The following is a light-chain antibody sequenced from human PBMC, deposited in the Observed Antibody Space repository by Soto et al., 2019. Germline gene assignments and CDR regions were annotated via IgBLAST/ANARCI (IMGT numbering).Light chain of an antibody. J-gene: IGLJ3*02. CDR3: SSYTSSSTPWV. CDR2: DVS. V-gene: IGLV2-14*01. Sequence: QSALTQPASVSGSPGQSITISCTGTSSDVGGYNYVSRYQQHPGKAPKLMIYDVSNRPSGVSNRFSGSKSGNTASLTISGLQAEDEADYYCSSYTSSSTPWVFGGGTKVTVL. CDR1: SSDVGGYNY.